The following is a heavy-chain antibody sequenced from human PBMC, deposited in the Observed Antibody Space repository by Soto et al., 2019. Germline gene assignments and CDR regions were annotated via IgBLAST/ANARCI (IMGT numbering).Heavy chain of an antibody. CDR1: GGSISSSTYH. D-gene: IGHD3-10*01. Sequence: PSETLSLTCTVSGGSISSSTYHWGWIRQTPGKGLEWIGSIYYSGSTYYSPSLKSRVTISADTSKNQFSLKLNSVTAADTAVYYCARQALYNSGNYYMAYWGQGTLVTVSS. CDR2: IYYSGST. CDR3: ARQALYNSGNYYMAY. J-gene: IGHJ4*02. V-gene: IGHV4-39*01.